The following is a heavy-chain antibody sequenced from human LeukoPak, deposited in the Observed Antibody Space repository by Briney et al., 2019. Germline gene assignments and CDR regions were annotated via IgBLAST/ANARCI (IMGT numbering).Heavy chain of an antibody. V-gene: IGHV3-30*02. CDR3: ARESSGRRVQTFDY. CDR2: IRYDGSNK. CDR1: GFTFSSYG. J-gene: IGHJ4*02. Sequence: GGSLRLSCAASGFTFSSYGMHWVRQAPGKGLEWVAFIRYDGSNKYYADSVKGRFTISRDNDKNSLYLQMNSLRAEDTAVYYCARESSGRRVQTFDYWGQGTLVTVSS. D-gene: IGHD1-1*01.